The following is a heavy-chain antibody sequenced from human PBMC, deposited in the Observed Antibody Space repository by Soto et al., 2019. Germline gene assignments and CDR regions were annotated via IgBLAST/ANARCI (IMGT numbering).Heavy chain of an antibody. J-gene: IGHJ4*02. CDR2: SYYSGST. V-gene: IGHV4-31*03. D-gene: IGHD4-4*01. CDR1: GGSISSGGYY. Sequence: SETLSLTCTLSGGSISSGGYYWNWIRQHPGKGLEWIGYSYYSGSTHYNPSLKSRVTISVDTSKNQFSLRLSSVTAADTAVYYCAREADYSSLDYWGQGSLVTVSS. CDR3: AREADYSSLDY.